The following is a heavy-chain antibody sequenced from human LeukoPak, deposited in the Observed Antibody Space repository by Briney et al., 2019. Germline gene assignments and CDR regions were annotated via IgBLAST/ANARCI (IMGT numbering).Heavy chain of an antibody. CDR2: ISYDGSNE. CDR3: ARSPTSWYFDY. D-gene: IGHD2-2*01. V-gene: IGHV3-30*04. Sequence: GGSLRLSCAASGFTFSSYVMHWVRQAPGKGLEWVAIISYDGSNEYYADSVKGRFTISRDNSKNTLYLQMNSLRPEDTSVYFCARSPTSWYFDYWGQGTLVTVSS. J-gene: IGHJ4*02. CDR1: GFTFSSYV.